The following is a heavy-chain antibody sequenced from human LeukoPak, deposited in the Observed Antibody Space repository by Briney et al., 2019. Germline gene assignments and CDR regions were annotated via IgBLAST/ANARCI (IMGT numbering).Heavy chain of an antibody. J-gene: IGHJ4*02. D-gene: IGHD3-9*01. Sequence: SETLSLTCPVSGGSISSSSYYWGWIRQPPGKGLEWIGSIYFTGSTYYNPSLRSRVAISVDTSKNQFSLKLSSVTAADTAVYYCASGRRDILTGSLQFPYWGQGTLVTVSS. CDR2: IYFTGST. CDR1: GGSISSSSYY. V-gene: IGHV4-39*07. CDR3: ASGRRDILTGSLQFPY.